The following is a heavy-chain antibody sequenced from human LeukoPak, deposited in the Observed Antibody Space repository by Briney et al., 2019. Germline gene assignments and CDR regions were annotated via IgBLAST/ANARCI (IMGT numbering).Heavy chain of an antibody. J-gene: IGHJ5*02. CDR1: GFTFSGYW. V-gene: IGHV3-53*01. CDR2: ISTDDER. Sequence: GGSLSLSCAASGFTFSGYWMHWVRQAPGKGLEWVSVISTDDERHFAEFVEGRFTISRDSFSNTLSLHMNSLRLEDTAIYYCATSQGPGKHWFDPWGQGTLVTVSS. CDR3: ATSQGPGKHWFDP.